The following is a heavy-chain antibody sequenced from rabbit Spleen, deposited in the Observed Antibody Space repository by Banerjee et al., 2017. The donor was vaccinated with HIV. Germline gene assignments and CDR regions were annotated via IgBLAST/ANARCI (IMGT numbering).Heavy chain of an antibody. D-gene: IGHD6-1*01. CDR3: VRDQAGYDGYGPYYFNL. V-gene: IGHV1S40*01. Sequence: QSLEESGGDLVKPGASLTLTCIASGVSFSGNSYMCWVRQAPGKGLEWIACIDTGSSGFTYFASWAKGRFTISKTSSTTVTLQMTSLTAADTATYFCVRDQAGYDGYGPYYFNLWGPGTLVTVS. J-gene: IGHJ4*01. CDR2: IDTGSSGFT. CDR1: GVSFSGNSY.